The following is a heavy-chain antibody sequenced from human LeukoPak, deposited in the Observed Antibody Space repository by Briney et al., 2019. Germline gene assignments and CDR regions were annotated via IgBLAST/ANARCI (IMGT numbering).Heavy chain of an antibody. Sequence: PGGSLRLSCAASGFTFSSYGMNWVRQAPGKGLEWVSSISSTSSYIYYADSVKGRFTISRDNAKNSLYLQMNSLRAEDTAVYYCARHLSGITGYTYGRGIDYWGQGTLVTVSS. V-gene: IGHV3-21*01. J-gene: IGHJ4*02. CDR3: ARHLSGITGYTYGRGIDY. CDR2: ISSTSSYI. D-gene: IGHD5-18*01. CDR1: GFTFSSYG.